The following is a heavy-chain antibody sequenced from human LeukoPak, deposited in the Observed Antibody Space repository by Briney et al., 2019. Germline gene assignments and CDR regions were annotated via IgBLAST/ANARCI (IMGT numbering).Heavy chain of an antibody. J-gene: IGHJ6*04. CDR1: GGTFSSYT. Sequence: SVKVSCKASGGTFSSYTISWVRQAPGQGLEWMGRIIPILGIANYAQKFQGRVTITADKSTSTAYMELSSLRSEDTAVYYCARVRLDYYYGMDVWGKGTTVTVSS. CDR2: IIPILGIA. CDR3: ARVRLDYYYGMDV. D-gene: IGHD6-19*01. V-gene: IGHV1-69*02.